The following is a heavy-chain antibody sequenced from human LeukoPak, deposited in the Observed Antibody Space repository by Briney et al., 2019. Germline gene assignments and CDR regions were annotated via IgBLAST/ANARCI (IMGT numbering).Heavy chain of an antibody. CDR1: GGSISSYY. CDR3: SRGLSDVY. J-gene: IGHJ4*02. Sequence: SETLSLTCTVSGGSISSYYWSWIRQPPGKGLEWIGEINHSGITNYNPSLKSRVTISIDTSKSQFSLKLNSVTAADTAVYYCSRGLSDVYWGQGTLVTVSS. CDR2: INHSGIT. V-gene: IGHV4-34*01.